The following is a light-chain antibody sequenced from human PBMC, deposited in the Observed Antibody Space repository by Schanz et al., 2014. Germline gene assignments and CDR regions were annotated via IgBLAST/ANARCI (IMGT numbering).Light chain of an antibody. J-gene: IGLJ3*02. V-gene: IGLV2-8*01. CDR2: EVS. CDR1: SSDVGGYDH. Sequence: QSALTQPPSVSGSPGQSITISCTGTSSDVGGYDHVSWYQQHPGKAPKVVIYEVSKRPSGVPARFSGSKSGNTASLTISGLQADDEADYYCCSHGGRNKFWVFGGGTKLTVL. CDR3: CSHGGRNKFWV.